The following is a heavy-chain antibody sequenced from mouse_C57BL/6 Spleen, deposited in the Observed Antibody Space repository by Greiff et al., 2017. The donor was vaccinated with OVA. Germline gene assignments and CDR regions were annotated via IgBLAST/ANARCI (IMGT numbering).Heavy chain of an antibody. CDR3: ARPTVVASPFAY. V-gene: IGHV5-9*01. J-gene: IGHJ3*01. Sequence: EVMLVESGGGLVKPGGSLKLSCAASGFTFSSYTMSWVRQTPEKRLEWVATISGGGGNTYYPDSVKGRFTISRDNAKNTLYLQMSSLRSEDTALYYCARPTVVASPFAYWGQGTLVTVSA. D-gene: IGHD1-1*01. CDR2: ISGGGGNT. CDR1: GFTFSSYT.